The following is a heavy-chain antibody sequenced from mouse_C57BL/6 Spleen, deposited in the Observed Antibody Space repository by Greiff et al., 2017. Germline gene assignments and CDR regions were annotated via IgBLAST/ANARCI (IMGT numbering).Heavy chain of an antibody. D-gene: IGHD1-1*01. CDR1: GYTFTSYW. J-gene: IGHJ2*01. Sequence: QVQLQQPGAELVKPGASVKLSCKASGYTFTSYWMHWVKQRPGQGLEWIGVILPNSGSTNYNEKFKSTATLTVDKSSSTAYMQLSSLTAEDSAVYYCASTVALYYFDYWGQGTTLTVSS. CDR2: ILPNSGST. CDR3: ASTVALYYFDY. V-gene: IGHV1-64*01.